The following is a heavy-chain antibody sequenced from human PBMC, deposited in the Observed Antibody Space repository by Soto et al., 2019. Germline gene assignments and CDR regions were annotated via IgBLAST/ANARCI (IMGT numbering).Heavy chain of an antibody. V-gene: IGHV3-23*01. CDR3: AKALYGGFTY. CDR1: GFTFSVYA. D-gene: IGHD3-10*01. CDR2: MSGSGDST. Sequence: EVRLLESGGGLVQPGGSLRLSCAASGFTFSVYAMSWVRQAPGKGLEWVSGMSGSGDSTHYADSVKGRFTVSRDNSKSLLYLQTHSLRAEDTAIYYCAKALYGGFTYWGQGTLVTVSS. J-gene: IGHJ4*02.